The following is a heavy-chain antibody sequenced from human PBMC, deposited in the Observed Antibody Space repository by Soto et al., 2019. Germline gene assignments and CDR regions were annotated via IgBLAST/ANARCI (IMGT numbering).Heavy chain of an antibody. V-gene: IGHV1-69*06. J-gene: IGHJ6*02. CDR3: AISGQAVAGVYYYYYGMDV. CDR1: GGTFSSYA. D-gene: IGHD6-19*01. Sequence: QVQLVQSGAEVQKPGSSVKVSCKASGGTFSSYAISWVRQAPGQGLEWMGGIIPIFGTANYAQKFQGRVTITADKSTSTAYMELSSLRSEDTAVYYCAISGQAVAGVYYYYYGMDVWGQGTTVTVSS. CDR2: IIPIFGTA.